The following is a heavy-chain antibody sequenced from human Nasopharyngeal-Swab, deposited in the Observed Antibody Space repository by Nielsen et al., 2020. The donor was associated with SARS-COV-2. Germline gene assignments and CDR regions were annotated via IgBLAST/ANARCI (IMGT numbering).Heavy chain of an antibody. V-gene: IGHV3-23*01. CDR1: GFTFSTYA. CDR2: ISGSDYST. Sequence: GESLKISCAASGFTFSTYAISWVRQAPGKGLEWVSVISGSDYSTHYADSVKGRFTISRDISKNTVSLQMNSLRAEDTAIYYCAKDRDSGDDSDDYYHYYGMDVWGQGTTVTVSS. D-gene: IGHD5-12*01. J-gene: IGHJ6*02. CDR3: AKDRDSGDDSDDYYHYYGMDV.